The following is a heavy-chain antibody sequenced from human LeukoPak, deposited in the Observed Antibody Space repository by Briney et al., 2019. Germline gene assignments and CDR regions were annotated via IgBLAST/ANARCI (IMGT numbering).Heavy chain of an antibody. CDR3: ARGSPNCSDGSCYSHFDY. V-gene: IGHV1-18*01. CDR2: ISAYNGNT. J-gene: IGHJ4*02. D-gene: IGHD2-15*01. Sequence: ASVTVSCKASGYTFTSYGISWVRQAPGQGLEWMGWISAYNGNTNYAQKFQGRVTITTDESTSTAYMELSSLRSEDTAIYYCARGSPNCSDGSCYSHFDYWGQGTLVTVSS. CDR1: GYTFTSYG.